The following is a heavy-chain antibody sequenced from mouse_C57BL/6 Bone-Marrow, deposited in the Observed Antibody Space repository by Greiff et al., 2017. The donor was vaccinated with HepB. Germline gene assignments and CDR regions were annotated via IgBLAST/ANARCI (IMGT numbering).Heavy chain of an antibody. CDR2: IHPSDSDT. V-gene: IGHV1-74*01. CDR1: GYTFTSYW. CDR3: AIEQRGRAMDY. J-gene: IGHJ4*01. Sequence: QVQLKQPGAELVKPGASVKVSCKASGYTFTSYWMHWVKQRPGQGLEWIGRIHPSDSDTNYNQKFKGKATLTVDKSSSTAYMQLSSLTSEDSAVYYWAIEQRGRAMDYWGQGTSVTVSS. D-gene: IGHD6-1*01.